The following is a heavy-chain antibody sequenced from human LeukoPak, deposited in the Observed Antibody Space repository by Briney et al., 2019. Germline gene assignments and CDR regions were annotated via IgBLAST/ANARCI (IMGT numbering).Heavy chain of an antibody. CDR1: GYTFTGYY. Sequence: ASVKVSRKASGYTFTGYYMHWVRQAPGQGLEWMGWINPNSGGTNYAQKFQGRVTMTRDTSISTAYMELSRLRSDDTAVYYCARDAGCDILTGYDAFDIWGQGTMVTVSS. V-gene: IGHV1-2*02. J-gene: IGHJ3*02. D-gene: IGHD3-9*01. CDR3: ARDAGCDILTGYDAFDI. CDR2: INPNSGGT.